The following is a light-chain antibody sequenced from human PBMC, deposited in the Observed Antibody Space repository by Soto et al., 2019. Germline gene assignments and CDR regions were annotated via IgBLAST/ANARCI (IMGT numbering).Light chain of an antibody. Sequence: EIGLTQSPGTLSLSPGERATLSCRASQSVRNNYLAWYQQRPGQAPRLLIHGASNRATGIPDRFSGSGSGTDFTLTISRLEPEDFAVYYCQQYGTSPRTFGQGTKVEIK. V-gene: IGKV3-20*01. CDR1: QSVRNNY. CDR2: GAS. CDR3: QQYGTSPRT. J-gene: IGKJ1*01.